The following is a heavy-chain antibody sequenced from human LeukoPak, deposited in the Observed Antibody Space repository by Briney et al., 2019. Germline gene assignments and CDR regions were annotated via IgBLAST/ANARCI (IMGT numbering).Heavy chain of an antibody. CDR2: ISSSGSTK. D-gene: IGHD5-24*01. CDR3: ARERWLQSPYAFDI. V-gene: IGHV3-48*03. Sequence: GGSLRLSCAASGFTFSSYEMNWVRQAPGRGLEWVSYISSSGSTKYYADSVKGRFTISRDNAKNSLYLQMNSLRAEDTAVYYCARERWLQSPYAFDIWGQGTMVTVSS. J-gene: IGHJ3*02. CDR1: GFTFSSYE.